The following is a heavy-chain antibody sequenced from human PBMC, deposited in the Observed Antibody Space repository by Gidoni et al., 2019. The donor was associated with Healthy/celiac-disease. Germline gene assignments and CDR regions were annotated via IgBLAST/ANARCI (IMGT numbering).Heavy chain of an antibody. CDR1: GGSISSSSYY. Sequence: QLQLPESGPGLVKPSETLSLTCTVSGGSISSSSYYLGWIRQPPGKGLEWIGSIYCRGSTYYNPSLKSRVTISVDTSKNQFSLKLSSVTAADTAVYYCASWGSDAFDIWGQGTMVTVSS. CDR2: IYCRGST. J-gene: IGHJ3*02. D-gene: IGHD7-27*01. CDR3: ASWGSDAFDI. V-gene: IGHV4-39*01.